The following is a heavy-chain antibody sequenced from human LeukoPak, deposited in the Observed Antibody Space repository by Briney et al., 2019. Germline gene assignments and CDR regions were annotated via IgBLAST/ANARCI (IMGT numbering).Heavy chain of an antibody. D-gene: IGHD3-16*01. J-gene: IGHJ4*02. V-gene: IGHV1-18*01. Sequence: ASVKVSCKASGYSFTNFGINWLRQAPGQGLEWMGWISPNSGNTNYAQNLQGRVTMTTDTSTSTAYMELRSLTSDDTAFYYCARDYTYWGQGTLVTVSS. CDR2: ISPNSGNT. CDR3: ARDYTY. CDR1: GYSFTNFG.